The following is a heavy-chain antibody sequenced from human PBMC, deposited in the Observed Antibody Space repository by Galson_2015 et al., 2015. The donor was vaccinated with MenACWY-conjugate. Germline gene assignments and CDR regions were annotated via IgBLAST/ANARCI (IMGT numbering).Heavy chain of an antibody. Sequence: SLRLSCAVSGFPFSSYAMTWVRQAPGKGLEWVSTISDSGRTIYYADSVQGRFLISRDNSKNKVFLQMNSLRAEDAAAYYCAKDLVKNYEMLTGYFSDWGQGALVTVSS. V-gene: IGHV3-23*01. D-gene: IGHD3-9*01. CDR2: ISDSGRTI. J-gene: IGHJ4*02. CDR3: AKDLVKNYEMLTGYFSD. CDR1: GFPFSSYA.